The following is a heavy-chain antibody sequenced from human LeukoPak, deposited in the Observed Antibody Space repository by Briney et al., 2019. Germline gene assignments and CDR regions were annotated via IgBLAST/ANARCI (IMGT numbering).Heavy chain of an antibody. CDR3: ARVRLGSSRGTLSFAY. V-gene: IGHV1-2*04. Sequence: GASVKVSCKASGYTFPAFYIHWVRQAPGQGLEWMGWINPNSGGTNYAQKFQGWVTMTRDTSITTAYMEVSRLRSDDTAVYYCARVRLGSSRGTLSFAYWGQGTLVTVSS. CDR1: GYTFPAFY. J-gene: IGHJ4*02. CDR2: INPNSGGT. D-gene: IGHD3-16*01.